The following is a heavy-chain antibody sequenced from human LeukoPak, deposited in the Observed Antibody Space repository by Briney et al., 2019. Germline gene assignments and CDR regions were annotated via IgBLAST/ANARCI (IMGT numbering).Heavy chain of an antibody. CDR1: GFTFSDYH. D-gene: IGHD3-22*01. CDR2: ISSSSSYT. Sequence: PGGSLRLSCAASGFTFSDYHMSWIRQAPGKGLEWVSYISSSSSYTNYADSVRGRFTISRDNAKISLYLQMNSLRAEDTAVYYCARSKPGYYDSSGYYLNYWGQGTLVTVSS. V-gene: IGHV3-11*03. CDR3: ARSKPGYYDSSGYYLNY. J-gene: IGHJ4*02.